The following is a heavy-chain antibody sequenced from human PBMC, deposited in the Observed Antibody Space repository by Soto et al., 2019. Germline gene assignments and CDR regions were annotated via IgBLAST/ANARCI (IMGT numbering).Heavy chain of an antibody. CDR1: GYTFTDYY. J-gene: IGHJ3*02. CDR2: INPYNGGT. Sequence: QVQLVQSGAEVKKPGASVKVSCTASGYTFTDYYIHWVRQAPRQGLEWVGWINPYNGGTEYVKKFPGRDTMTRDTSISSAYMEMSRLRSDDTGVYYCARFAYGDYIFAFDISGQGTMLTVAS. D-gene: IGHD4-17*01. V-gene: IGHV1-2*02. CDR3: ARFAYGDYIFAFDI.